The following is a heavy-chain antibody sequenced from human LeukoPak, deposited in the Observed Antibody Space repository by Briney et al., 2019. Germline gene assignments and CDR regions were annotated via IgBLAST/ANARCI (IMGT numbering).Heavy chain of an antibody. CDR3: ARGRYMDV. V-gene: IGHV1-8*02. Sequence: ASVKVSCKTSGYIFIDYEISWVRQAPGQGLEWMGWMNPKSGDTGCEQKFQGRITITRDSSISTVYMELSSLRSEDAALYYCARGRYMDVWGKGTTVTVSS. CDR1: GYIFIDYE. CDR2: MNPKSGDT. J-gene: IGHJ6*03.